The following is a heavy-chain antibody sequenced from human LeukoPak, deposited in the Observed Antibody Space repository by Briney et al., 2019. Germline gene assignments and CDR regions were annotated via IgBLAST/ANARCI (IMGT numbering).Heavy chain of an antibody. J-gene: IGHJ2*01. Sequence: EASVMVSCKASGVASSNYAIIWLRQAPGQGLEWMGRIIPLFGITNYAQKFQDRVTITADKSTNTTYMGLTSLRSEDTAVYYCARLITTSWMGFDLWGRGTLVTVSS. CDR2: IIPLFGIT. CDR1: GVASSNYA. V-gene: IGHV1-69*17. D-gene: IGHD4/OR15-4a*01. CDR3: ARLITTSWMGFDL.